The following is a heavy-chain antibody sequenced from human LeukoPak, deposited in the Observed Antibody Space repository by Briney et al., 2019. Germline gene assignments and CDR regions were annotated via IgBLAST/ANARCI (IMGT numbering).Heavy chain of an antibody. J-gene: IGHJ4*02. CDR1: GFTFSSYA. D-gene: IGHD4-17*01. Sequence: GGSLRLSCAASGFTFSSYAMHWVRQAPGKGLEWVAVISYDGSNKYYADSVKGRFTISRDNSKNTLYLQMNSLRAEDTAVYYCARGTVTTQLDYWGQGTLVTVSS. CDR3: ARGTVTTQLDY. V-gene: IGHV3-30*04. CDR2: ISYDGSNK.